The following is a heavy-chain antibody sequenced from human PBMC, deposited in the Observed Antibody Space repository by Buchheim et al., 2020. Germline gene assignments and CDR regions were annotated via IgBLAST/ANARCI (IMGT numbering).Heavy chain of an antibody. V-gene: IGHV3-74*01. CDR2: INSDGGT. J-gene: IGHJ4*02. Sequence: EVHLVESGGGLVQPGGSLRLSCAASGFTVSGYWMHWVRHVPGQGLVWVSRINSDGGTNYADSVKGGFTISRDNDKNMVYLQMNSLRAEDTAIYYCARGGYSTDGSSDYWGQGTL. CDR3: ARGGYSTDGSSDY. CDR1: GFTVSGYW. D-gene: IGHD5-24*01.